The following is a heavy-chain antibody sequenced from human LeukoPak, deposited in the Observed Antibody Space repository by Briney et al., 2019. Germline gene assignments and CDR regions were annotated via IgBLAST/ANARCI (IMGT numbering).Heavy chain of an antibody. CDR3: AREKKSGYSGYAPYYYYYMDV. J-gene: IGHJ6*03. CDR1: GFTFEDYG. CDR2: INWICGST. Sequence: PGVSLRLSCAASGFTFEDYGMSGVSQAPGKGLELVSGINWICGSTGYADSVKGRFTISRDNAKNSLYLQMHSLRAEDTALYYCAREKKSGYSGYAPYYYYYMDVWGKGTTVTVSS. D-gene: IGHD5-12*01. V-gene: IGHV3-20*04.